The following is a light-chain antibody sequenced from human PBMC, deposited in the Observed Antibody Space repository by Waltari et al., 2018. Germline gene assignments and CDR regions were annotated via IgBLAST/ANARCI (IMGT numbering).Light chain of an antibody. CDR3: CSFAGSSTYYV. CDR2: EVT. V-gene: IGLV2-23*02. CDR1: SSEVGTLNL. Sequence: QSALTQPASVSGSPGQSITISCTGTSSEVGTLNLVSWYQPRPGKAPKLMLSEVTNRPAGVSNRFSGSKSGNTASLTISGLQAEDEAEYYCCSFAGSSTYYVFRTGTKVTVL. J-gene: IGLJ1*01.